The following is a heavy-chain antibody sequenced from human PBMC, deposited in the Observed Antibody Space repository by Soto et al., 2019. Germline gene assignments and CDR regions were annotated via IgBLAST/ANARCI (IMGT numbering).Heavy chain of an antibody. J-gene: IGHJ4*02. CDR2: IYYSGST. Sequence: SETLSLTXTVSGGSISSISYYWSWIRQPPGKGLEWIGYIYYSGSTNYNPSLKSRVTISVDTSKNQFSLKLSSVTAADTAVYYCARHAGSMATIGAFDYWGQGTMVTVSS. D-gene: IGHD5-12*01. CDR1: GGSISSISYY. CDR3: ARHAGSMATIGAFDY. V-gene: IGHV4-61*05.